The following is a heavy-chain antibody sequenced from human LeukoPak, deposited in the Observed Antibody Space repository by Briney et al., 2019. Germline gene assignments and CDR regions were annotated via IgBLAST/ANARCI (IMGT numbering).Heavy chain of an antibody. CDR2: MNPNSGNT. CDR1: GYTFTSYD. V-gene: IGHV1-8*03. CDR3: ARATYYYGSGSYGDWFDP. D-gene: IGHD3-10*01. Sequence: ASVKVSCKASGYTFTSYDINWVRQATGQGPEWMGWMNPNSGNTGYAQKFQGRATITRNTSISTAYMELSSLRSEDTAVYYCARATYYYGSGSYGDWFDPWGQGTLVTVSS. J-gene: IGHJ5*02.